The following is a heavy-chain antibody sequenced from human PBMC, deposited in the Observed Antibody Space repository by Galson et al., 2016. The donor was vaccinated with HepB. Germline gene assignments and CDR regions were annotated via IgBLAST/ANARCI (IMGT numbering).Heavy chain of an antibody. J-gene: IGHJ6*02. CDR1: GFTFGDHA. Sequence: SLRLSCAASGFTFGDHAISWIRQAPGRGLEWVGFIRSNNYGGATDFAASVKGRFTISRDNSKHTLYLQMNSLRAEDTAVYYCARDRLGPYGMDVWGQGTTVTVPS. CDR2: IRSNNYGGAT. V-gene: IGHV3-49*03. D-gene: IGHD7-27*01. CDR3: ARDRLGPYGMDV.